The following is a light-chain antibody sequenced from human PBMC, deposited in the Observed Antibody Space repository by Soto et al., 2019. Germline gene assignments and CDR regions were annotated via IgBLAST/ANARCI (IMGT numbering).Light chain of an antibody. CDR3: QQGHTFPLT. CDR1: QDISDW. V-gene: IGKV1-12*01. J-gene: IGKJ4*01. CDR2: AAT. Sequence: DIQMTQSPSSVSASVGDRVTITCRASQDISDWLAWHQQKLGEAPKLLIYAATTLHSGVPSRFSGSGSGTDFTLTISSLRPEDFATYYCQQGHTFPLTFGGGTKVEIK.